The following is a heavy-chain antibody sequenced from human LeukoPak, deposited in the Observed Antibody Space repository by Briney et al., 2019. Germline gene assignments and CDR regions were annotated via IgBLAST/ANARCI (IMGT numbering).Heavy chain of an antibody. CDR2: IRYDGSNK. J-gene: IGHJ4*02. CDR1: GFTFSSYG. V-gene: IGHV3-30*02. D-gene: IGHD3-22*01. CDR3: ANGGPSMDYYDSSGYWHY. Sequence: PGGSLRLSCAASGFTFSSYGMHWVRQAPGKGLEWVAFIRYDGSNKYYADSVKGRFTISRDNSKNTLYLQMNSLRAEDTAVYYCANGGPSMDYYDSSGYWHYWGQGTLVTVSS.